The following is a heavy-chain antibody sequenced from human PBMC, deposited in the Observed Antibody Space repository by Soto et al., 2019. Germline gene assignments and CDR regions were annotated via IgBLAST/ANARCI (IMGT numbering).Heavy chain of an antibody. CDR1: GGTFSSYA. J-gene: IGHJ6*02. CDR3: ARGRNYYDSSGYSTGDYYYGMDV. Sequence: QVQLVQSGAEVKKPGSSVKVSCKASGGTFSSYAISWVRQAPGQGLEWMGGIIPIFGTANYAQKSQGRVTITADQSTSTAYMELSSLRSEDTGVYYCARGRNYYDSSGYSTGDYYYGMDVWGQGTTVTVSS. CDR2: IIPIFGTA. D-gene: IGHD3-22*01. V-gene: IGHV1-69*01.